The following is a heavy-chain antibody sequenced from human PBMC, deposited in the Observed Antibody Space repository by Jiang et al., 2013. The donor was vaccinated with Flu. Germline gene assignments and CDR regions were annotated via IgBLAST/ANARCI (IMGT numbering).Heavy chain of an antibody. V-gene: IGHV5-51*01. Sequence: MPGKGLEWMGIIYPGDSDTRYSPSFQGQVTISADKSISTAYLQWSSLKASDTAMYYCVRADRSYFPPVYYYYGMDVWGQGTTVTVSS. CDR2: IYPGDSDT. J-gene: IGHJ6*02. CDR3: VRADRSYFPPVYYYYGMDV. D-gene: IGHD1-26*01.